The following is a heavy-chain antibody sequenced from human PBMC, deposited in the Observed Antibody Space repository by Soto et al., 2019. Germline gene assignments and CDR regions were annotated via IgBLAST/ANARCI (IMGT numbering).Heavy chain of an antibody. CDR1: GFSISSGYY. CDR3: AIVGLWVPYYYDSSPYTFVTGVDP. V-gene: IGHV4-38-2*01. Sequence: QVQLQESGPGLVKASETLSLTCAVSGFSISSGYYWGWLRQPPGKGLEWIGSIYHGGSTYYNPSPHTRVTLPIDLANNHGSLILSSGTAADTAVYYCAIVGLWVPYYYDSSPYTFVTGVDPWGQGTVVTVSS. J-gene: IGHJ5*02. CDR2: IYHGGST. D-gene: IGHD3-22*01.